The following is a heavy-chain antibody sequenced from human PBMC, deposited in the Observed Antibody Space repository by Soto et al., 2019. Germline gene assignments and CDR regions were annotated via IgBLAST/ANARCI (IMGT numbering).Heavy chain of an antibody. Sequence: QVQLVESGGGVVQPGRSLRLSCAASGFTFSSYGMHWVRQAPGKGLEWVAVIWYDGSNKYYADSVKGRFTISRDNSKNTLYLQMNSLRAEDTAVYYCARSHRAAGTFRLYYYGMDVWGQGTTVTVSS. CDR3: ARSHRAAGTFRLYYYGMDV. V-gene: IGHV3-33*01. D-gene: IGHD6-13*01. CDR1: GFTFSSYG. CDR2: IWYDGSNK. J-gene: IGHJ6*02.